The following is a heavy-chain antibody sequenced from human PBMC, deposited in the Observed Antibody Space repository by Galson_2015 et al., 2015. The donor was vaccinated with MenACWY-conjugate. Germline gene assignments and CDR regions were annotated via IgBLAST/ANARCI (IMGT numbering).Heavy chain of an antibody. J-gene: IGHJ6*03. CDR1: GFTFRRYG. D-gene: IGHD2-21*01. V-gene: IGHV3-30*18. Sequence: SLRLSCAASGFTFRRYGMHWVRQAPGKGLEWMALISYDGSNESYADSVKGRFTISRDNSKNTLYLQMNSLRAEDTAVYYCAKDWWVPYSTNSDCFCIDFWGKGTTVTVS. CDR2: ISYDGSNE. CDR3: AKDWWVPYSTNSDCFCIDF.